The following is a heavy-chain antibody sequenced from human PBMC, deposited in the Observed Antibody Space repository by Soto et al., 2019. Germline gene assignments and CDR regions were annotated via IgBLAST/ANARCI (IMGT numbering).Heavy chain of an antibody. V-gene: IGHV1-24*01. CDR2: FDPEDGET. J-gene: IGHJ5*02. CDR3: ATPLMVYAIGGVENWFDP. D-gene: IGHD2-8*01. CDR1: GYTLTELS. Sequence: SVKVSCKVSGYTLTELSMHWVRQAPGKGLEWMGGFDPEDGETIYAQKFQGRVTMTEDTSTDTAYMELSSLRSEDTAVYYCATPLMVYAIGGVENWFDPWGQGTLVTVSS.